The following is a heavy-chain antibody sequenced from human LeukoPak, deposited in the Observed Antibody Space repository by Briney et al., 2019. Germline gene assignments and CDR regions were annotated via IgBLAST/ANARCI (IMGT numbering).Heavy chain of an antibody. J-gene: IGHJ4*02. CDR2: IDASDFYT. Sequence: GESLKISFKVSGSSFATYWNTWLPQIPGKGLEWWGRIDASDFYTDYAPSFEGHVTISADRSLSTAYLQWYSLKASNTAMYYCARQDFWGQGTLVTVSS. CDR3: ARQDF. V-gene: IGHV5-10-1*01. CDR1: GSSFATYW.